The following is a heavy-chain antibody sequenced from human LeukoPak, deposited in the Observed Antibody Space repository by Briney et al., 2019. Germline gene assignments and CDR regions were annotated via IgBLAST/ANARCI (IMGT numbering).Heavy chain of an antibody. Sequence: ASVKVSCKAFGYTFTSYAMHWVRQAPGQRLEWMGWINAGNGNTKYSQKFQGRVTITRDTSASTAYMELSSLRSEDTAVYYCARGPQLLWFGELPGPLDYWGQGTLVTVSS. CDR3: ARGPQLLWFGELPGPLDY. D-gene: IGHD3-10*01. CDR1: GYTFTSYA. V-gene: IGHV1-3*01. CDR2: INAGNGNT. J-gene: IGHJ4*02.